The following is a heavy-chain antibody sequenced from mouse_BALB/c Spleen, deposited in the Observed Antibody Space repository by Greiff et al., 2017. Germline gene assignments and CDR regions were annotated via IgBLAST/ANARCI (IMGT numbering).Heavy chain of an antibody. CDR2: ISSGSSTI. D-gene: IGHD4-1*01. V-gene: IGHV5-17*02. J-gene: IGHJ2*01. CDR1: GFTFSSFG. CDR3: AREKTGVFDY. Sequence: EVQVVESGGGLVQPGGSRKLSCAASGFTFSSFGMHWVRQAPEKGLEWVAYISSGSSTIYYADTVKGRFTISRDNPKNTLFLQMTSLRSEDTAMYYCAREKTGVFDYWGQGTTLTVSS.